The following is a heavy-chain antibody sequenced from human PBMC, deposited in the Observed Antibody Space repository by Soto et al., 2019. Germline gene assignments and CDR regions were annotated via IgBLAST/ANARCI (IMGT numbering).Heavy chain of an antibody. CDR2: IIPIFGTA. CDR3: ARAKSSGENQYYYYGMDV. D-gene: IGHD3-10*01. CDR1: GGTFSSYA. J-gene: IGHJ6*02. V-gene: IGHV1-69*13. Sequence: SVKVSCKASGGTFSSYAISWVRQAPGQGLEWMGGIIPIFGTANYAQKFQGRVTITGDESTSTVYMELSSLRSEDTAVYYCARAKSSGENQYYYYGMDVWGQGTTVTVSS.